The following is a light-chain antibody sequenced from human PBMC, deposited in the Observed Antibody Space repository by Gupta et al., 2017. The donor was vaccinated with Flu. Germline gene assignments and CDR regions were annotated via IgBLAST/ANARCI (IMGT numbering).Light chain of an antibody. CDR3: AAWDDSLNGPNWV. Sequence: QSVLTQPPPASWTPGQRVATSCSGSSSNIGSNTVNWYQQLPGTAPKLLIHSNNQQPSGVPDRFSGSKSGTSASLAISGLQCEDEADYYCAAWDDSLNGPNWVFGGGTKLTVL. J-gene: IGLJ3*02. CDR1: SSNIGSNT. CDR2: SNN. V-gene: IGLV1-44*01.